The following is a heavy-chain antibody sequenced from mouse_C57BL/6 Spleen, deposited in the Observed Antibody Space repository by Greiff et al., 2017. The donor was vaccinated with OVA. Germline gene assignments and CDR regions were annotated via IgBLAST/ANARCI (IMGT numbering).Heavy chain of an antibody. CDR2: IDPSDSYT. CDR1: GYTFTSYW. D-gene: IGHD3-3*01. V-gene: IGHV1-69*01. CDR3: ARGGTDYFAMDG. J-gene: IGHJ4*01. Sequence: VQLQQPGAELVMPGASVKLSCKASGYTFTSYWMHWVKQRPGQGLEWIGEIDPSDSYTNYNQKFKGKSTLTVDKSSSTAYMQLSSLTSEDSAVYYCARGGTDYFAMDGWGQGTSVTVSS.